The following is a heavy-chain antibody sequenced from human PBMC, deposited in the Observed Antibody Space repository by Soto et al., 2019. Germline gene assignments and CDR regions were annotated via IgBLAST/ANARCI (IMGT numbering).Heavy chain of an antibody. V-gene: IGHV3-9*01. Sequence: VQLVESGGGLVQPGRSLRLSCAASGFTFDDYAMHWVRQAPGKGLEWVSGISWNSGSIGYADSVKGRVTISRDNAKNSLYLQMNGLRAEDTALYYCAKDIGGGGSRTPERYYYYMDVWGKGTTVTVSS. CDR1: GFTFDDYA. CDR3: AKDIGGGGSRTPERYYYYMDV. CDR2: ISWNSGSI. J-gene: IGHJ6*03. D-gene: IGHD2-2*01.